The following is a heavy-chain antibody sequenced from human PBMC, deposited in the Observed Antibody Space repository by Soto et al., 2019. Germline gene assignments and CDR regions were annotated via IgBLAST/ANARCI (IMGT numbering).Heavy chain of an antibody. CDR1: GFTFSSYA. J-gene: IGHJ6*03. CDR3: AKEDCSRTSCLYHGYYMGV. Sequence: EVQLLESRGGLVQPGGSLRLSCAASGFTFSSYAMSWVRQAPGKGLEWVSAISGSGGRTYYADSVTGRFTISRDNSNNTLYLQMNSLRAEDTAVYYCAKEDCSRTSCLYHGYYMGVCGKGTTVTFSS. V-gene: IGHV3-23*01. D-gene: IGHD2-2*01. CDR2: ISGSGGRT.